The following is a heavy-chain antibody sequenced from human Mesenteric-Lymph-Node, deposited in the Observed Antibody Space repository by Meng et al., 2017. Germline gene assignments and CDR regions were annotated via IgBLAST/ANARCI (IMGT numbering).Heavy chain of an antibody. Sequence: QVQLVESGGGVVQPGRSLRLSCAASGFTFGTYGMHWVRQAPGKGLEWVAVIWYDGTDKFYGDSVKGRFTISRDNSKNTPFLQMNSLTVDDTAVYYCARADDNWIIIEYWGQGTLVTVSS. V-gene: IGHV3-33*01. CDR2: IWYDGTDK. J-gene: IGHJ4*02. CDR3: ARADDNWIIIEY. CDR1: GFTFGTYG. D-gene: IGHD1-20*01.